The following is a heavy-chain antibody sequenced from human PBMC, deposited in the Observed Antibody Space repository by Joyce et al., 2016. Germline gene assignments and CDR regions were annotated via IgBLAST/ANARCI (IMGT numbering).Heavy chain of an antibody. Sequence: QLQQSGPGLVKPSQTLSLTCAISGDSVSSKGAAWNWIRQSPSRGLEGLRRTYYRTKWYNDYAVSVKSRITISPDTSKNQFSLQLNSVTPEDMAVYYCARVRRFASTGYYYFDYWGQGILVTVSS. CDR2: TYYRTKWYN. CDR1: GDSVSSKGAA. V-gene: IGHV6-1*01. CDR3: ARVRRFASTGYYYFDY. D-gene: IGHD6-19*01. J-gene: IGHJ4*02.